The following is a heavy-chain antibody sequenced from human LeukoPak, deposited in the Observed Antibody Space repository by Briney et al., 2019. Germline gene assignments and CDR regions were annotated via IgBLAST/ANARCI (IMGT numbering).Heavy chain of an antibody. J-gene: IGHJ5*02. D-gene: IGHD4-17*01. CDR1: GFTFSDYY. V-gene: IGHV3-11*01. CDR2: ISSSGSTI. Sequence: PGGSLRLSCAASGFTFSDYYMSWIRQAPGKGLEWVSYISSSGSTIYYADSVKGRFTISRDNAKNSLYLQINTLSAEDTAVYYCARTTVATYNCFDRWGQGTLVTVSS. CDR3: ARTTVATYNCFDR.